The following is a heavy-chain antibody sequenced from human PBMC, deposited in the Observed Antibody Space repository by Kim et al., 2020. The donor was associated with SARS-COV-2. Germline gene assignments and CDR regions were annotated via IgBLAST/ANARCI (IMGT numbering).Heavy chain of an antibody. Sequence: KGRFTISRDNSKNTLYLQMNSLRAEDTAVYYCARGERGQWLASSFWYFDLWGRGTLVTVSS. D-gene: IGHD6-19*01. V-gene: IGHV3-30*07. J-gene: IGHJ2*01. CDR3: ARGERGQWLASSFWYFDL.